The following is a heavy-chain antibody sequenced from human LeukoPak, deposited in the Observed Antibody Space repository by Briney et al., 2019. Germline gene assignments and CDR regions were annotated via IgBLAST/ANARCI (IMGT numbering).Heavy chain of an antibody. V-gene: IGHV3-13*04. CDR2: ISTAGDT. CDR3: VRAPPATGWLVDH. CDR1: GFTFSNYD. D-gene: IGHD6-19*01. J-gene: IGHJ4*02. Sequence: PGGSLRLSCASSGFTFSNYDMVCVRQAAGKGLEWVSAISTAGDTYYPGSEKGRFTISRDNAKNSLYLQMRGLRVDDTAVYYCVRAPPATGWLVDHWGQGTLVTVSS.